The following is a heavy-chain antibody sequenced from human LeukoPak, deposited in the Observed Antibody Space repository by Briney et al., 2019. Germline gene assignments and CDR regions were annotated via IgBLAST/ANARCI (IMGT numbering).Heavy chain of an antibody. CDR2: ISGSGDST. CDR1: GFTFRIYA. J-gene: IGHJ4*02. D-gene: IGHD6-13*01. Sequence: GGSLRLSCAAPGFTFRIYAMSWVRQAPGKGLEWVSAISGSGDSTYYADSVKGRFTISRDNSKNTLYLQMNSLRAEDTAVYYCAKDQRQRAAAGPDYWGQGTLVTVSS. CDR3: AKDQRQRAAAGPDY. V-gene: IGHV3-23*01.